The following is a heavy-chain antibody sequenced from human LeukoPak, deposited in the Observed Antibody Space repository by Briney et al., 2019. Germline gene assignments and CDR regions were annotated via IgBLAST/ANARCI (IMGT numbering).Heavy chain of an antibody. Sequence: SETLPLTCAVYGGSFSGYYWSWIRQPPGKGLEWVGEVNHSGSNNYNPSHKSRVTISVATSKNQFSLKLSSVTAADTAVYYCARGMGYCSSTSCRRKPRFDPWGQGTLVTVSS. D-gene: IGHD2-2*01. CDR1: GGSFSGYY. V-gene: IGHV4-34*01. CDR3: ARGMGYCSSTSCRRKPRFDP. CDR2: VNHSGSN. J-gene: IGHJ5*02.